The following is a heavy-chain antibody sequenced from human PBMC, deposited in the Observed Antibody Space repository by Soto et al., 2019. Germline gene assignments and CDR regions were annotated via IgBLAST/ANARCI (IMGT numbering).Heavy chain of an antibody. Sequence: PSETLSLTCAVYGGSFSGYYWSWIRQPPGKGLEWIGEINHSGSTNYNPSLKSRVTISVDTSKNQFSLKLSSVTAADTAVYYCARGAGGLVTYYYYYYMDVWGKGTTVTVSS. V-gene: IGHV4-34*01. CDR1: GGSFSGYY. CDR3: ARGAGGLVTYYYYYYMDV. D-gene: IGHD2-21*01. CDR2: INHSGST. J-gene: IGHJ6*03.